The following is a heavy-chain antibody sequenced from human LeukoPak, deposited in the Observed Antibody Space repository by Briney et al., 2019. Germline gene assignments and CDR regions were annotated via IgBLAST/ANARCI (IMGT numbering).Heavy chain of an antibody. Sequence: QTGGSLRLSCAASGNYWMHWVRQAPGKGLVWVSHINSDGSWTSYADSVKGRFTISKDNAKNTLYLQMNSLRAEDTAVYYCARSLRGSGSYPPYWGQGALVTVSS. CDR1: GNYW. CDR2: INSDGSWT. J-gene: IGHJ4*02. V-gene: IGHV3-74*01. CDR3: ARSLRGSGSYPPY. D-gene: IGHD1-26*01.